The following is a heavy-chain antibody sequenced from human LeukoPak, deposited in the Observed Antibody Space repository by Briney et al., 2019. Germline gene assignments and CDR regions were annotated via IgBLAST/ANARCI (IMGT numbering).Heavy chain of an antibody. D-gene: IGHD3-10*01. Sequence: SQTLSLTCTVSGGSISSGSYDWYWIRQPAGKGLEWIGHIYTSGTSNYNPSLKSRVTMSVDTSKNQFSLKLSSVTAADTAVYYCAREKAITMVRGVIGFFDYWGQGTLVTVSS. CDR2: IYTSGTS. CDR1: GGSISSGSYD. V-gene: IGHV4-61*09. CDR3: AREKAITMVRGVIGFFDY. J-gene: IGHJ4*02.